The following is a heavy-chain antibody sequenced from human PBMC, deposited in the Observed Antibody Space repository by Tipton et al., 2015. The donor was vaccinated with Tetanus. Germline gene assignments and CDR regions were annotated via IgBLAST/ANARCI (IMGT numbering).Heavy chain of an antibody. CDR2: ISNSGTS. J-gene: IGHJ3*02. V-gene: IGHV4-39*02. CDR3: VRDHARACGGDCYPGGFDI. Sequence: LRLSCTVSDESISSSSYYWGWIRHHPGRGLEWIASISNSGTSYNNPSFRSRVTISVDTSKNQSSLRLTSVTDADTAVYYCVRDHARACGGDCYPGGFDIWGQGTMVSVSS. CDR1: DESISSSSYY. D-gene: IGHD2-21*02.